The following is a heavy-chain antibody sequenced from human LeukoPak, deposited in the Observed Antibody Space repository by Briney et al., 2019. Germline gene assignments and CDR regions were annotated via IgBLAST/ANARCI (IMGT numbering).Heavy chain of an antibody. D-gene: IGHD6-13*01. J-gene: IGHJ4*02. CDR3: ARTLRRRSSSVDY. V-gene: IGHV3-48*04. CDR1: GFTFSSYS. CDR2: ISSSGSTI. Sequence: QTGGSLRLSCAASGFTFSSYSMNWVRQAPGKGLEWVSYISSSGSTIYYADSVKGRFTISRDNAKNSLYLQMNSLRAEDTAVYYCARTLRRRSSSVDYWGQGTLVTVSS.